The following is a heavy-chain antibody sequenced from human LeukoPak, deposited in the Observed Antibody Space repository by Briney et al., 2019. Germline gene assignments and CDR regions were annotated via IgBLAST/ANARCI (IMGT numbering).Heavy chain of an antibody. CDR3: ARDGSRRNEADY. CDR2: IYHSGNT. V-gene: IGHV4-38-2*02. Sequence: SETLSLTCIVSGYSIISGYYWGWIRQPPGKGLEWIGSIYHSGNTYYNPSLKSRVTTSVDTSKNQFSLNLNSVTAADTAVYYCARDGSRRNEADYWGQGTLFTVSS. CDR1: GYSIISGYY. J-gene: IGHJ4*02. D-gene: IGHD1-1*01.